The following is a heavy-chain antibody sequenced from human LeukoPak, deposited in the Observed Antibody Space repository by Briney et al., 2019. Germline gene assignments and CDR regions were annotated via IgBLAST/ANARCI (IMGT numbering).Heavy chain of an antibody. Sequence: ASVTVSCTASGYTFTGYYMHWVRQAPGQGLEWMGWINPNSGGTNYAQKFQGRVTMTRDTSISTAYMELSRLRSDDTAVYYCARGGARITIFGVPEYYFDYWGQGTLVTVSS. V-gene: IGHV1-2*02. CDR3: ARGGARITIFGVPEYYFDY. CDR2: INPNSGGT. D-gene: IGHD3-3*01. J-gene: IGHJ4*02. CDR1: GYTFTGYY.